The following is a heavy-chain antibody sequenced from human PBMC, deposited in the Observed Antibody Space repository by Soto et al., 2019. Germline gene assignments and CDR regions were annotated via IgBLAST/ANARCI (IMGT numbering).Heavy chain of an antibody. CDR3: ARNSPRYCSGGSCYFDF. D-gene: IGHD2-15*01. J-gene: IGHJ4*02. CDR2: LSGSGGST. Sequence: EVQLLESGGGLVQPGGSLRLSCAASGFTFSSYVMSWVRQAPGKGLEWVSTLSGSGGSTYYADSVKGRFTISRDNSKNTLYLQMNSLRDEDTAVYYCARNSPRYCSGGSCYFDFWAQGTLVTVSS. V-gene: IGHV3-23*01. CDR1: GFTFSSYV.